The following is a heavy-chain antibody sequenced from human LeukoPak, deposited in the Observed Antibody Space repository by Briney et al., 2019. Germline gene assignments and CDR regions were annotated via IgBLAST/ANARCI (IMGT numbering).Heavy chain of an antibody. J-gene: IGHJ5*02. CDR1: GGTFSSYA. CDR2: IIPIFGIA. D-gene: IGHD4-17*01. Sequence: ASVKVSSEASGGTFSSYAISWVRQAPGQGLEWMGRIIPIFGIANYAQKFQGRVTITADKSTSTAYMELSSLRSEDTAVYYCARGMTTVTTWWFDPWGQGTLVTVSS. CDR3: ARGMTTVTTWWFDP. V-gene: IGHV1-69*04.